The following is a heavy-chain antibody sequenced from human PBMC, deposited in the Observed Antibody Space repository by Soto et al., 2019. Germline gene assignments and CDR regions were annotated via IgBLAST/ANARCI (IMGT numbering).Heavy chain of an antibody. D-gene: IGHD6-19*01. J-gene: IGHJ1*01. CDR2: INTGGGSA. V-gene: IGHV3-23*01. Sequence: GGSLRLCCAASGFIFSDYAMAWVRQAPGKGLEWVSAINTGGGSAYYADSVQGRFTISRDNSKNTLHLQMNSLRAEDTAVYFCAKDNSVAGTNPLYFQHWGQGTLVTVSS. CDR1: GFIFSDYA. CDR3: AKDNSVAGTNPLYFQH.